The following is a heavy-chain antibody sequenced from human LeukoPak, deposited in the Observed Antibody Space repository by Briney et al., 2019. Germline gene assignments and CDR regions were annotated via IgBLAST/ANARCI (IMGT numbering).Heavy chain of an antibody. CDR1: GGSISSSSYY. J-gene: IGHJ5*02. Sequence: PSETLSLTCTVSGGSISSSSYYWGWIRQPPGKGLEWIGSICYSGSTYYNPSLKSRVTISVDTSKNQFSLKLSSVTAADTAVYYCARDRLDASSWFDPWGQGTLVTVSS. CDR3: ARDRLDASSWFDP. V-gene: IGHV4-39*07. CDR2: ICYSGST. D-gene: IGHD5-18*01.